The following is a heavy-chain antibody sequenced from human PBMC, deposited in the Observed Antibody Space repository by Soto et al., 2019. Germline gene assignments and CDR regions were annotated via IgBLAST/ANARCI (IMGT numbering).Heavy chain of an antibody. D-gene: IGHD3-10*01. CDR3: ARDLGELGSGSLPFGY. CDR2: ISAYNGNT. Sequence: ASVKVSCKASGYTFTSYGISWVRQAPGQGLEWMGWISAYNGNTNYAQKLQGRVTMTTDTSTSTAYMELRSLRSDDTAAYYWARDLGELGSGSLPFGYWGQGTLVTVSS. CDR1: GYTFTSYG. J-gene: IGHJ4*02. V-gene: IGHV1-18*04.